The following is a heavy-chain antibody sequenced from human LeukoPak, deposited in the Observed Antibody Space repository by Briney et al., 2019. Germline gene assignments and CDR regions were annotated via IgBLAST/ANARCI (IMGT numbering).Heavy chain of an antibody. D-gene: IGHD6-13*01. CDR1: GGSISSYY. Sequence: PSETLSLTCTVSGGSISSYYWSWIRQPPGKGLEWIGYIYYSGSTNYNPSLKSRVTISVDTSKNQFSLKLSSVTAADTAVYYCARDGPKYSSSWLDYYYMDVWGKGTTVTVSS. V-gene: IGHV4-59*01. CDR2: IYYSGST. CDR3: ARDGPKYSSSWLDYYYMDV. J-gene: IGHJ6*03.